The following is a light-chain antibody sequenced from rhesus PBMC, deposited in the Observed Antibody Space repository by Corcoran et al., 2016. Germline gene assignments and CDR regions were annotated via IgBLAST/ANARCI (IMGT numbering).Light chain of an antibody. J-gene: IGKJ3*01. CDR1: QGISDY. Sequence: DIQMTQSPSSLSASVGDRVTITCRASQGISDYLSWYQQKPGKAPKRVIYAASRLESGVPSRFSGSGSGTEFTLAISSLQPEDFAAYYCLQGYSTPFTFGPGTKLDIK. CDR3: LQGYSTPFT. V-gene: IGKV1-36*02. CDR2: AAS.